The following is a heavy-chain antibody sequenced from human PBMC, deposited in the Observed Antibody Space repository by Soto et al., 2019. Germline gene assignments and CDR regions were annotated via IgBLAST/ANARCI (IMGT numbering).Heavy chain of an antibody. J-gene: IGHJ4*02. CDR3: ARDKITGLLDY. V-gene: IGHV4-31*03. D-gene: IGHD2-8*02. CDR2: IYYSGST. CDR1: GGSISSGGYY. Sequence: SETLSLTCTVSGGSISSGGYYWSWIRQHPGKGLEWIGYIYYSGSTYYNPSLKSRVTISVDTSKNQFSLKLTSVTAADTAVYYCARDKITGLLDYWGQGTLVTVSS.